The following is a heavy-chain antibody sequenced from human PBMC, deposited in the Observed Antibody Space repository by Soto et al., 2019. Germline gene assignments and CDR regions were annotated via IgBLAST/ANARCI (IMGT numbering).Heavy chain of an antibody. CDR3: ARVNSGTYSYVDY. D-gene: IGHD1-26*01. Sequence: SGGSLRLSCAASGFTFSNYGMHWVRQAPGKGLEWVAVIWYDGSNKYYADSVKGRFTISRDNSKNTLYLQMNSLRAEDTAVYYCARVNSGTYSYVDYWGQGTLVTVSS. V-gene: IGHV3-33*01. CDR2: IWYDGSNK. J-gene: IGHJ4*02. CDR1: GFTFSNYG.